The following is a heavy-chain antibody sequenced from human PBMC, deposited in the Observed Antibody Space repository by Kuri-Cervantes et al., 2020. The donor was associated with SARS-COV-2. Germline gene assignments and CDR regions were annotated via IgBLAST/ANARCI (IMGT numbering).Heavy chain of an antibody. V-gene: IGHV4-39*07. CDR3: ARVPLPVVVAATYYGMDV. Sequence: GSLRLSCTVSGGSISSSSYYWGWIRQPPGKGLEWIGSIYYSGSTYYNPSLKSRVTISVDTSKNQFSLKLSSVTAADTAVYYCARVPLPVVVAATYYGMDVWGQGTTVTVSS. CDR2: IYYSGST. D-gene: IGHD2-15*01. CDR1: GGSISSSSYY. J-gene: IGHJ6*02.